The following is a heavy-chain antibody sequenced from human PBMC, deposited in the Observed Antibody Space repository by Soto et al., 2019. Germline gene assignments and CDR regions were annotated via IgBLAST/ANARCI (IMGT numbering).Heavy chain of an antibody. Sequence: GGSLRLSCAASGFTFSSYGMHWVRQAPGKGLEWVAVIWYDGSNKYYADSVKGRFTISRDNSKNTLYLQMNSLRAEDTAVYYCARDPRLMVTKSTYYYYYMDVWGKGTTVTVSS. J-gene: IGHJ6*03. CDR2: IWYDGSNK. CDR1: GFTFSSYG. CDR3: ARDPRLMVTKSTYYYYYMDV. V-gene: IGHV3-33*01. D-gene: IGHD2-8*01.